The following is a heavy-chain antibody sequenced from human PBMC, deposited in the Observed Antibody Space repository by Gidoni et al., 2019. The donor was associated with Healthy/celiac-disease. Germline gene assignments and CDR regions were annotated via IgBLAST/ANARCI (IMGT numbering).Heavy chain of an antibody. J-gene: IGHJ6*03. CDR3: TTLGGGSSWYDGYYYYMDV. CDR1: GFTFSNAG. CDR2: LKSKTDGGTT. Sequence: EVQLVESGGGLVKPGGSLRRSCAASGFTFSNAGMRWVRQAPGKGLGWVRRLKSKTDGGTTDYAAPVKGRFTISRDDSKNTLYLQMNILKTEDTAVYYCTTLGGGSSWYDGYYYYMDVWGKGTTVTVSS. D-gene: IGHD6-13*01. V-gene: IGHV3-15*01.